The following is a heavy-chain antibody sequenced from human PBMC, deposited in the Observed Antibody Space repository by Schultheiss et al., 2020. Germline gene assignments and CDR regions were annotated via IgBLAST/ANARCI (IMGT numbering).Heavy chain of an antibody. V-gene: IGHV3-48*02. CDR3: ARDNAPSRHSGDNSWYFDY. J-gene: IGHJ4*02. D-gene: IGHD4-23*01. CDR1: GFTFSSYS. CDR2: ITSSGSSI. Sequence: GGSLRLSCAASGFTFSSYSMNWVRQAPGKGLGWVSYITSSGSSIYYADSVKGRFTISRDNAKSSLYLQMNSLRDEDTAVYYCARDNAPSRHSGDNSWYFDYWGQGALVTISS.